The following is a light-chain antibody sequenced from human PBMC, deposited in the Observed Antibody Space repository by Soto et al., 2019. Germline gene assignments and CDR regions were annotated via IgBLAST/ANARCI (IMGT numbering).Light chain of an antibody. J-gene: IGKJ3*01. CDR2: GAS. CDR3: QPYGSSPET. V-gene: IGKV3-20*01. CDR1: QSVSSSY. Sequence: EIVLTQSPGTLSLSPGERATLSCRASQSVSSSYLAWYQQKPGQAPRLLIYGASSRATGIPDRFSGSGSGKDFTLTISRLEPEDFAVYYCQPYGSSPETFGPGTKVDIK.